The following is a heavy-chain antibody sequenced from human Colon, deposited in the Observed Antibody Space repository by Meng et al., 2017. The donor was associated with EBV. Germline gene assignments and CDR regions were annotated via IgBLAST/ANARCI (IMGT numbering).Heavy chain of an antibody. CDR3: ASQAPGYRSGWGL. Sequence: EVQLVESGGGLIQPGGSLRLSCAASGFTTSSTSMSWVRQAPGKGLEWVSVFYSAGTTYYADSVRGRFTISRDNSKNTLYLQMNSLRAEDTAVYYCASQAPGYRSGWGLWGQGPLVTVAS. J-gene: IGHJ4*02. V-gene: IGHV3-53*01. CDR2: FYSAGTT. D-gene: IGHD6-19*01. CDR1: GFTTSSTS.